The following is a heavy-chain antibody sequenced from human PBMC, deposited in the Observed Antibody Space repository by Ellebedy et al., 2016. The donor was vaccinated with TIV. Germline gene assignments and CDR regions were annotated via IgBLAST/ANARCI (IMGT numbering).Heavy chain of an antibody. CDR1: GFTFSSYW. J-gene: IGHJ4*02. CDR2: IKGDGTAS. CDR3: ARDLHIVATDY. Sequence: GGSLRLSCAASGFTFSSYWMSWFRQTPGKGMVWVSRIKGDGTASDYADSVKGRFTISRDNAKNTVYLEMNSLRVEDTAMYYCARDLHIVATDYWGQGTLVTVSS. D-gene: IGHD5-12*01. V-gene: IGHV3-74*01.